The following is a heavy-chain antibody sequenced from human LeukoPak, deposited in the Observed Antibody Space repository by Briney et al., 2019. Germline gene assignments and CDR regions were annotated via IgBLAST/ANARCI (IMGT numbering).Heavy chain of an antibody. Sequence: PSQTLSLTCAISGDSVSSNSAAWNWIRQSPSRGLEGLGRTYYRSKWYYDYAVAVKSRISINPDTSKNQFSPQLSSVTPEDTAVYYCARDPVGGSTIFDYWGQGTLVTVSS. D-gene: IGHD1-26*01. J-gene: IGHJ4*02. V-gene: IGHV6-1*01. CDR1: GDSVSSNSAA. CDR2: TYYRSKWYY. CDR3: ARDPVGGSTIFDY.